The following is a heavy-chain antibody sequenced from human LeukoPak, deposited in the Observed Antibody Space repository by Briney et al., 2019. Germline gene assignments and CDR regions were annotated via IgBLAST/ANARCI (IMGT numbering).Heavy chain of an antibody. CDR3: ARGVHQDGYNDDYFDY. J-gene: IGHJ4*02. D-gene: IGHD5-24*01. CDR2: IKSNGDGGTT. V-gene: IGHV3-15*01. CDR1: GYTFSNVW. Sequence: GGSLRLSCAASGYTFSNVWMRWVRQAPGKGLEWIGRIKSNGDGGTTDYAAPVKDRFTISRDDSRNTVYLQMNSLKSEDTAVYYCARGVHQDGYNDDYFDYWGQGTLVTVSS.